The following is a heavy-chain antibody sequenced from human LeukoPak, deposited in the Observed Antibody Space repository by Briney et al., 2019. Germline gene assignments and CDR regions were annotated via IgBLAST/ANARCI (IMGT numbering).Heavy chain of an antibody. CDR3: ARVSRGWLIDDAFDI. V-gene: IGHV4-34*01. CDR1: GGSFSGYY. CDR2: INHSGST. D-gene: IGHD6-19*01. Sequence: SETLSLTCAVYGGSFSGYYWSWIRQPPGKGLEWIGEINHSGSTNYNPSLKSRVTISVDTSKNQFSLKLSSVTAADTAVYYCARVSRGWLIDDAFDIWGQGTVVTVSS. J-gene: IGHJ3*02.